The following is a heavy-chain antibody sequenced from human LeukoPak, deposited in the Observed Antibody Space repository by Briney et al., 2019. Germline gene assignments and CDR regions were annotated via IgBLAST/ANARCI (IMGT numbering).Heavy chain of an antibody. CDR3: ARAGGYCSGGSCYSKVWSYYFDY. D-gene: IGHD2-15*01. CDR2: ISSSSSTI. J-gene: IGHJ4*02. CDR1: GFTFNNYI. Sequence: PGGSLRLSCAASGFTFNNYIIHWVRQAPGKGLEWVSYISSSSSTIYYADSVKGRFAISRDNAKNSLYLQMNSLRDEDTAVYYCARAGGYCSGGSCYSKVWSYYFDYWGQGTLVTVSS. V-gene: IGHV3-48*02.